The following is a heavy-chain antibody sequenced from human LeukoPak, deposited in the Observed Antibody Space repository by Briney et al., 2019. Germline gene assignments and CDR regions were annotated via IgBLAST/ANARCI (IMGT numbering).Heavy chain of an antibody. V-gene: IGHV3-43*01. CDR1: VFTFEDYT. CDR3: VKDLSYESSGSVFHY. CDR2: INWHGTT. D-gene: IGHD3-22*01. Sequence: GGSLRLSCAASVFTFEDYTMQWVRQAPGKTLEWVSLINWHGTTYYTNSVKGRVTISRDNSKNSQYLQMATLTSEDTAIYYCVKDLSYESSGSVFHYWGQGTLVTVSS. J-gene: IGHJ4*02.